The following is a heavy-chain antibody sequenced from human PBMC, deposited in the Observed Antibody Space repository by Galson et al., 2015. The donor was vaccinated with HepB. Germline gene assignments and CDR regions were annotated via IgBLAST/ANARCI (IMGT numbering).Heavy chain of an antibody. V-gene: IGHV1-2*02. CDR1: GDTFTAHY. Sequence: SVKVSCKVSGDTFTAHYLHWMRQAPGQGLEWMGWINPSSGDTIYAQKFQDRVTMTRDTSITTAYMELRSLTSDDAAVYYCARGGKKELRGYNWFDPWGQGTLVTVSS. CDR2: INPSSGDT. J-gene: IGHJ5*02. D-gene: IGHD3-10*01. CDR3: ARGGKKELRGYNWFDP.